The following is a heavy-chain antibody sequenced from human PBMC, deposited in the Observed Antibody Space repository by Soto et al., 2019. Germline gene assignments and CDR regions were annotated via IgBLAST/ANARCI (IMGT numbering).Heavy chain of an antibody. Sequence: LRLSCAASEFTFTYAWMSWVRQAPGKGLEWVGRIKSKTDGGTTDYAAPVKGRFTISRDESQNTLYLQMNSLKTEDTAVYYCTSLYYGHWGQGTLVTVSS. CDR2: IKSKTDGGTT. CDR1: EFTFTYAW. J-gene: IGHJ4*02. D-gene: IGHD3-16*02. CDR3: TSLYYGH. V-gene: IGHV3-15*01.